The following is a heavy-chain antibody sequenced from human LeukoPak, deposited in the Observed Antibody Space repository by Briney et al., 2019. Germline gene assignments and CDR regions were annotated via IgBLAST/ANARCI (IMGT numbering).Heavy chain of an antibody. D-gene: IGHD6-13*01. J-gene: IGHJ2*01. CDR3: AKGYSSSWYFWYFDL. CDR2: ISWNSGSI. CDR1: GFTFDDYA. V-gene: IGHV3-9*03. Sequence: PGRSLRLSCAASGFTFDDYAMHWVRQAPGKGLEWVSGISWNSGSIGYADSVKGRFTISRDNAKNSLYLQVNSLRAEDMALYYCAKGYSSSWYFWYFDLWGRGTLVTVSS.